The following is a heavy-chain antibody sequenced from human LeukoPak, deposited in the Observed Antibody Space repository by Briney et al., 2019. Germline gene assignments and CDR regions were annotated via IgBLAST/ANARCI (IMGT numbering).Heavy chain of an antibody. V-gene: IGHV4-34*01. D-gene: IGHD6-13*01. Sequence: SETLSLTCAVYGGSFSGYYWNWIRQPPGKGLEWIGEINHSGSTNYNPSLKSRVTISVDTSKNQFSLELSSVTAADTAVYYCARSSGIAAQQENDYWGQGTLVTVSS. J-gene: IGHJ4*02. CDR2: INHSGST. CDR1: GGSFSGYY. CDR3: ARSSGIAAQQENDY.